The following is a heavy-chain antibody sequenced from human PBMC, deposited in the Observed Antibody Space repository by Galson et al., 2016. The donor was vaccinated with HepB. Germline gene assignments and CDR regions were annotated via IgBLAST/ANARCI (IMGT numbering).Heavy chain of an antibody. CDR3: ARDEYCSTTSCYLGY. D-gene: IGHD2-2*01. Sequence: SVKVSCKASGYTFSNYSFTWVRQAPGQGLEWMGWISAYNGNTNYAQKFQGRVSMTTDTSTSTAYMVLRSLRSDDTAVYYCARDEYCSTTSCYLGYWGQGTLATVSS. CDR1: GYTFSNYS. J-gene: IGHJ4*02. CDR2: ISAYNGNT. V-gene: IGHV1-18*01.